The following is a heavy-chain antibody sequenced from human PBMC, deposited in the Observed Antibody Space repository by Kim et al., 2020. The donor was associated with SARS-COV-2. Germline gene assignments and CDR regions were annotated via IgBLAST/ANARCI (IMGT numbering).Heavy chain of an antibody. Sequence: GGSLRLSCAASGFTFSSYAMHWVRQAPGKGLEWVAVISYDGSNKYYVDSVKGRFTISRDNSKNTLYLQMNSLRAEDTAVYYCARGGSSWQVSYYYGMDVWGQGTTVTVSS. CDR1: GFTFSSYA. V-gene: IGHV3-30*04. J-gene: IGHJ6*02. CDR2: ISYDGSNK. D-gene: IGHD6-13*01. CDR3: ARGGSSWQVSYYYGMDV.